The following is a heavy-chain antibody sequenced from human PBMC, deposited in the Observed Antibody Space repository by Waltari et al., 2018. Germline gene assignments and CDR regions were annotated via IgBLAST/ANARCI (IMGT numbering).Heavy chain of an antibody. CDR3: ARDYGGNGY. Sequence: QVQLVQSGAEVKKPGSSVKVSCKAFGGPFSSHAISWVRQAPGPGLEWMGRIIPILGIANYAQKFQGRVTITADKSTSTAYMELSSLRSEDTAVYYCARDYGGNGYWGQGTLVTVSS. CDR1: GGPFSSHA. CDR2: IIPILGIA. J-gene: IGHJ4*02. V-gene: IGHV1-69*09. D-gene: IGHD2-15*01.